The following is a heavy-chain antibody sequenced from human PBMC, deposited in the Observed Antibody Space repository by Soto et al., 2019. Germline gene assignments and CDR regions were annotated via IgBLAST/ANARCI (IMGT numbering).Heavy chain of an antibody. CDR1: GFPLSGPF. J-gene: IGHJ4*02. V-gene: IGHV3-73*01. CDR3: AATGR. CDR2: IKKKPDSYAT. D-gene: IGHD3-10*01. Sequence: GSLRLSFAASGFPLSGPFVHWVRQASGKGLEWLGLIKKKPDSYATRYAESLRGRFTISRDDSVNTAYLHMNSLSTEDTAVYYCAATGRWGQGTLVTVSS.